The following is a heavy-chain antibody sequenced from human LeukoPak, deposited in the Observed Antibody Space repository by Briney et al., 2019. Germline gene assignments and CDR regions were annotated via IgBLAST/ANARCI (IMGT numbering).Heavy chain of an antibody. Sequence: PGGSLRLSCAASGFTFSSYAMSWVRQAPGKGLEWVSAISGSGGSTYYADSVKGRFTISRDNSKNTPYLQMNSLRAEDTAVYYCARKGGVFCSGGSCYDYWGQGTLVTVSS. CDR1: GFTFSSYA. J-gene: IGHJ4*02. CDR2: ISGSGGST. CDR3: ARKGGVFCSGGSCYDY. V-gene: IGHV3-23*01. D-gene: IGHD2-15*01.